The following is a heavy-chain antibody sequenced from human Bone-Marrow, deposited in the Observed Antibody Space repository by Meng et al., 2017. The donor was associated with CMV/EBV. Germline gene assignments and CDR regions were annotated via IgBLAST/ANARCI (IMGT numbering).Heavy chain of an antibody. D-gene: IGHD2-2*03. CDR3: AMDGAV. CDR1: GFTFSSYE. CDR2: ISSSGNTI. J-gene: IGHJ4*02. Sequence: GESLKISCAASGFTFSSYEMNWVRQAPGKGLEWVSYISSSGNTIYYADSVKGRFTISRDNAKNMLYLEMNSLTTEDSAVYYCAMDGAVWGQGTLVTVSS. V-gene: IGHV3-48*03.